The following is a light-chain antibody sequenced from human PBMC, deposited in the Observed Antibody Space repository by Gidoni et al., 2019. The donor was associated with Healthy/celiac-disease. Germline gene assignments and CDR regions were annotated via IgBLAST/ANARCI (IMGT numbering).Light chain of an antibody. CDR1: QSVSSSY. CDR3: QLYGSSLT. V-gene: IGKV3-20*01. Sequence: IVLTQSPGTLSLSPGERATLSCRASQSVSSSYLAWYQQKPGQAPRLLIYGASSRATGIPDRFSGSGSGTDVTLTISRLEPEDFAVYFCQLYGSSLTFXGXTKVEIK. J-gene: IGKJ4*01. CDR2: GAS.